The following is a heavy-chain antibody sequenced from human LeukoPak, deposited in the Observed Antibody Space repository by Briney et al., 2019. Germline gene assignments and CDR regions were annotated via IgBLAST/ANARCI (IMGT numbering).Heavy chain of an antibody. Sequence: GESLKISCKGSGYSFTDYWIGWVRQMPGRGLEWMGIIYAGDSDSRYSPSFQGQVTISVDTSINTAYVQWSSLKASDTAMYYCARLGSGWPPDHWGQGTLVTVSS. V-gene: IGHV5-51*01. J-gene: IGHJ4*02. CDR1: GYSFTDYW. CDR3: ARLGSGWPPDH. CDR2: IYAGDSDS. D-gene: IGHD6-19*01.